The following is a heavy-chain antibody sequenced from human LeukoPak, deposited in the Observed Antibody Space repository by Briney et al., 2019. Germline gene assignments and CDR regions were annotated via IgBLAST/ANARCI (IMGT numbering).Heavy chain of an antibody. CDR1: GFPFSSYA. D-gene: IGHD3-3*01. CDR3: AKVPVFSLTISEVVTDDAFDI. Sequence: GGSLRLSCAASGFPFSSYAMSWVRQAPGKGLEWVSAISGSGGSTYYADSVKGRFTISRENSKKTRYLKRNSIRAEDTAVYYCAKVPVFSLTISEVVTDDAFDIWGQGTIVTVSS. CDR2: ISGSGGST. J-gene: IGHJ3*02. V-gene: IGHV3-23*01.